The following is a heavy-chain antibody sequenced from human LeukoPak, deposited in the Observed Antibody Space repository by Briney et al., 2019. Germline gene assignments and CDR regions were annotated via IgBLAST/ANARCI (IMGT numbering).Heavy chain of an antibody. CDR1: GFTFSSYW. Sequence: GGSLRLSCAASGFTFSSYWMSWVRQAPGKGLEWVANMKQDGSEKYYVDSVKGRFTISRDNAKNSLYLQMNSLRAEDTALYYCAKAYYYDSSGYYLGYTFDYWGQGTLVTVSS. J-gene: IGHJ4*02. CDR3: AKAYYYDSSGYYLGYTFDY. D-gene: IGHD3-22*01. V-gene: IGHV3-7*03. CDR2: MKQDGSEK.